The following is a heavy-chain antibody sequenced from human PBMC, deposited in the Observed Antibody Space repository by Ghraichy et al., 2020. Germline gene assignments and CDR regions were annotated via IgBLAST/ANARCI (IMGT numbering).Heavy chain of an antibody. Sequence: SETLSLTCAVYGGSFSGYYWSWIRQPPGKGLEWIGEINHSGSTNYNPSLKSRVTISVDTSKNQFSLKLSSVTAADTAVYYCARGGDYDFWSGSNYYYYYMDVWGKGTTVTVSS. CDR3: ARGGDYDFWSGSNYYYYYMDV. CDR1: GGSFSGYY. D-gene: IGHD3-3*01. J-gene: IGHJ6*03. CDR2: INHSGST. V-gene: IGHV4-34*01.